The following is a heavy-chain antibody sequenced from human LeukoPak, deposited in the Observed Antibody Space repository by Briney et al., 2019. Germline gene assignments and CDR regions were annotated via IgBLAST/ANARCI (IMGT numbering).Heavy chain of an antibody. CDR1: GGSISSYY. Sequence: SETLSLTCTVSGGSISSYYWSWIRQPPGKGLEWIGYICYSGSTNYNPSLKSRVTISVDTSKNQFSLKLRSVTAADTAVYYCARHVGYGNNWFDPWGQGTLVTVSS. CDR3: ARHVGYGNNWFDP. D-gene: IGHD5-18*01. V-gene: IGHV4-59*08. CDR2: ICYSGST. J-gene: IGHJ5*02.